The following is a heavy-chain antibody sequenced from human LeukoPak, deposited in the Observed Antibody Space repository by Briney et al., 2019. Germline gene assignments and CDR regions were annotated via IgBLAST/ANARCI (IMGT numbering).Heavy chain of an antibody. CDR2: IYYSGST. CDR1: GGSSSSGGYY. CDR3: AVALIAGGGYYFDY. J-gene: IGHJ4*02. D-gene: IGHD6-13*01. Sequence: PSETLSLTCTVSGGSSSSGGYYWSWIQQPPGKGLEWIGYIYYSGSTNYNPSLQSRVTISVDTSKNQFSLKLRSVTAADTAVFYCAVALIAGGGYYFDYWGQGALVTVSS. V-gene: IGHV4-61*08.